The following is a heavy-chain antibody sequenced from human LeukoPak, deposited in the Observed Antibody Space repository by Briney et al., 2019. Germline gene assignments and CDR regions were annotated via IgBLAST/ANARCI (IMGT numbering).Heavy chain of an antibody. V-gene: IGHV3-23*01. CDR3: AKRVFITGARFLDN. D-gene: IGHD3-22*01. J-gene: IGHJ4*02. CDR1: GLTFSSYA. CDR2: ISGSGGST. Sequence: PGGSLRLSCAASGLTFSSYAMNWVRQAPGKGLEWVSAISGSGGSTYYADSVKGRFTISRDNSKNTLYLQMNSLRAEDTAVYYCAKRVFITGARFLDNWGQGTLVTVSS.